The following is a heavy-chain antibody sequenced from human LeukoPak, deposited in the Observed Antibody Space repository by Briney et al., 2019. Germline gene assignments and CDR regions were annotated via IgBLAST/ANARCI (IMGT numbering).Heavy chain of an antibody. CDR1: GFTFSGYG. V-gene: IGHV3-30*02. CDR2: IWYDGSNK. Sequence: QAGGSLRLSRAASGFTFSGYGMHWVRQAPGKGLEWVAIIWYDGSNKYYADSVKGRFTISRDNSNNTLYLQMNSLRVEDTAVYYCAKDKMYTSTSHHYYAMDVWGQGTTVTVSS. J-gene: IGHJ6*02. D-gene: IGHD5-24*01. CDR3: AKDKMYTSTSHHYYAMDV.